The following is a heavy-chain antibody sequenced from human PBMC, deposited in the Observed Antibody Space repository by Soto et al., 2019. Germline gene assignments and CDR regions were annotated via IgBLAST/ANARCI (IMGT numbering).Heavy chain of an antibody. CDR1: GYTFSTHA. D-gene: IGHD5-18*01. CDR3: ARQTGYTYGYPFDY. J-gene: IGHJ4*02. CDR2: VSGSGDIT. Sequence: GGSLRLSCGGSGYTFSTHAMSWVRQAPGKGLEWVSGVSGSGDITYYADSVRGRFTISRDNSKYTIYLQMNSLRAEDTALYYCARQTGYTYGYPFDYWGPGTLVTVSS. V-gene: IGHV3-23*01.